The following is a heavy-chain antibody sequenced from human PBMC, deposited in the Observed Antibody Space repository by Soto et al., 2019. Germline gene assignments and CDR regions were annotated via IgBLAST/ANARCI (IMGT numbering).Heavy chain of an antibody. D-gene: IGHD4-4*01. J-gene: IGHJ4*02. V-gene: IGHV3-7*03. Sequence: GGSLRLSCAASGFTFSIYSMSWVRRAPGKGLEWVADIKHDGSVQYYVDSVTGRLTISRDNAKKQLYLQMNGLRAEDTALYYCARAPYSNAWYRFDLWGQGTLVTVSS. CDR3: ARAPYSNAWYRFDL. CDR1: GFTFSIYS. CDR2: IKHDGSVQ.